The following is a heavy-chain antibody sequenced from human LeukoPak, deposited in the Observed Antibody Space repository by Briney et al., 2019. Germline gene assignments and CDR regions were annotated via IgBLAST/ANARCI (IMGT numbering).Heavy chain of an antibody. CDR3: AKDAYSGYGDFDY. V-gene: IGHV3-9*01. Sequence: GGSLRLSYEVSGFTFSTYAMSWVRQAPGKGLEYVSGINWKGDSIGYADSVKGRFTISRDNAKNSLYLQMNNLGVEDTALYYCAKDAYSGYGDFDYWGQGTLVTVSS. CDR2: INWKGDSI. J-gene: IGHJ4*02. CDR1: GFTFSTYA. D-gene: IGHD4-17*01.